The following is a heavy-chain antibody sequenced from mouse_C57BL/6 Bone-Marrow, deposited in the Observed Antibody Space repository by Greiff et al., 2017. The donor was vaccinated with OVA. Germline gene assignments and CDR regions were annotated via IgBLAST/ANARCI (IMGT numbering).Heavy chain of an antibody. V-gene: IGHV5-4*01. J-gene: IGHJ3*01. D-gene: IGHD4-1*01. CDR3: ARANWGFAY. CDR2: ISDGGSYT. CDR1: GFTFSSYA. Sequence: EVQVVESGGGLVKPGGSLKLSCAASGFTFSSYAMSWVRQTPEKRLEWVATISDGGSYTYYPDNVKGRFTISRDNAKNNLYLQMSHLKSEDTAMYYCARANWGFAYWGQGTLVTVSA.